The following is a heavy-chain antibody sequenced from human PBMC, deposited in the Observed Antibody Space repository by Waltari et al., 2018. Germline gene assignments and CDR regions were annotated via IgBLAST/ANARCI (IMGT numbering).Heavy chain of an antibody. CDR3: ARTLEVDSYGGPGY. J-gene: IGHJ4*02. Sequence: QVQLVESGGGVVQPGRSLRLSCAASGFTFSSYAMHWVRQAQGKGLEWVAVISYDGSNKYYAASVKGRFTISRDNSKNTLYLQMNSLRAEDTAVYYCARTLEVDSYGGPGYWGQGTLVTVSS. D-gene: IGHD5-18*01. V-gene: IGHV3-30-3*01. CDR2: ISYDGSNK. CDR1: GFTFSSYA.